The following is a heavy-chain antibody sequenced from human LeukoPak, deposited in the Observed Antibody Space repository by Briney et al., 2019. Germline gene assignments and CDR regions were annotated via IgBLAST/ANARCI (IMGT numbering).Heavy chain of an antibody. CDR2: IYHSGST. J-gene: IGHJ6*03. CDR3: ARERYSSYYYMDV. Sequence: SETLSLACTVSGYSISSGYYWGWIRQPPGKGLEWIGSIYHSGSTYYNPSLKSRVTISVDTSKNQFSLKLSSVTAADTAVYYCARERYSSYYYMDVWGKGTTVTVSS. V-gene: IGHV4-38-2*02. CDR1: GYSISSGYY.